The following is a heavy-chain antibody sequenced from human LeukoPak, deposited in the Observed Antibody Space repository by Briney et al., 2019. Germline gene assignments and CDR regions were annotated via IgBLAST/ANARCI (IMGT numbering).Heavy chain of an antibody. J-gene: IGHJ4*02. D-gene: IGHD2-2*01. Sequence: PGGSLRLSCAASGFTFSSYWMSWVRQAPGKGLEWVANIKQDGREKYYVDSVKGRLSIYRDNAKNPLYQQMNRLRAEDTAVYYCARDGGGEYQLLYYFDYWGQGTLVNVSS. CDR3: ARDGGGEYQLLYYFDY. CDR1: GFTFSSYW. CDR2: IKQDGREK. V-gene: IGHV3-7*01.